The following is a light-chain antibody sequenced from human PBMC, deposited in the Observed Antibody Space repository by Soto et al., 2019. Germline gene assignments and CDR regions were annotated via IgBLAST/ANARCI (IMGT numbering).Light chain of an antibody. CDR3: QQHGQWPIT. V-gene: IGKV1-5*01. J-gene: IGKJ5*01. CDR2: DAS. CDR1: QSISSW. Sequence: DIQMTQSPSTLSASVGDRVTITCRASQSISSWLAWYQQKQGKAPRLLIYDASSLESGVPSRCSGNRSGTEFTLTISSLQPDDFATYYCQQHGQWPITFGQGTRLEI.